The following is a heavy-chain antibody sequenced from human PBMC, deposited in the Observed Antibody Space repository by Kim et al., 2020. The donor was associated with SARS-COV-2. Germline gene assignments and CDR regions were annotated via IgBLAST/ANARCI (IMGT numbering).Heavy chain of an antibody. CDR1: GFTFSSYA. CDR2: ISGSGGST. CDR3: AKDEGSGYYLGIYDY. Sequence: GGSLRLSCAASGFTFSSYAMSWVRQAPGKGLEWVSAISGSGGSTYYADSVKGRFTISRDNSKNTLYLQMNSLRAEDTAVYYCAKDEGSGYYLGIYDYWGQGTLVTVSS. V-gene: IGHV3-23*01. D-gene: IGHD3-22*01. J-gene: IGHJ4*02.